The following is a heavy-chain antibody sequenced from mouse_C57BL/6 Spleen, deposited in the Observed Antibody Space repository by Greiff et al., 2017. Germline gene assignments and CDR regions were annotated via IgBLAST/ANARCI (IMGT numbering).Heavy chain of an antibody. CDR3: VRAPDYYGSSYYFDY. V-gene: IGHV10-3*01. Sequence: EVHLVESGGGLVQPKGSLKLSCAASGFTFNTYAMHWVRQAPGKGLEWVARIRSKSSNYATYYADSVKDRFTISRDDSQSMLYLQMNNLKTEDTAMYYCVRAPDYYGSSYYFDYWGQGTTLTVSS. CDR1: GFTFNTYA. CDR2: IRSKSSNYAT. J-gene: IGHJ2*01. D-gene: IGHD1-1*01.